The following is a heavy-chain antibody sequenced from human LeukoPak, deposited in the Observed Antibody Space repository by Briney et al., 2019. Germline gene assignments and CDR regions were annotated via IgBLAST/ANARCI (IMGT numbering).Heavy chain of an antibody. CDR1: GFTFSSYS. J-gene: IGHJ6*02. D-gene: IGHD4-17*01. CDR2: LISSSSTI. V-gene: IGHV3-48*02. CDR3: ARSNRKDYGDYDPPYYYGMDV. Sequence: GGSLRLSCAASGFTFSSYSMNWVRQAPGKGLDWVSYLISSSSTIYYADSVKGRFTISRDNAKNSLYLQMNSLRDEDTAVYYCARSNRKDYGDYDPPYYYGMDVWGQGTTVTVSS.